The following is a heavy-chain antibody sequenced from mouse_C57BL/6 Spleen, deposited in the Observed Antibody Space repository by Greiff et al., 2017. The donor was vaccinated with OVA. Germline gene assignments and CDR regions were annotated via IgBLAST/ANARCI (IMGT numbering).Heavy chain of an antibody. CDR2: ISYSGST. CDR1: GYSITSGYD. D-gene: IGHD1-1*02. J-gene: IGHJ3*01. V-gene: IGHV3-1*01. CDR3: ARGGDYGWFAY. Sequence: EVQLVESGPGMVKPSQSLSLTCTVTGYSITSGYDWHWIRHFPGNKLEWMGYISYSGSTNYNPSLKSRISITHDTSKNHFFLKLNSVTTEDTATYYCARGGDYGWFAYWGQGTLVTVSA.